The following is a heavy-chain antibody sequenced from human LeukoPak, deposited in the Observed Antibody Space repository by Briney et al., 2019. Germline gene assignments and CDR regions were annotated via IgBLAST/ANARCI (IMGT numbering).Heavy chain of an antibody. Sequence: SQTLSLTCTVSGSSISSGGYYWSWIRQHPGKGLEWIGYIYYSGSTYYNPSLKSRVTISVDTSKNQFSLKLSSVTAADTAVYYCARGRIAARHFDYWGQGTLVTVSS. CDR3: ARGRIAARHFDY. D-gene: IGHD6-6*01. J-gene: IGHJ4*02. CDR2: IYYSGST. CDR1: GSSISSGGYY. V-gene: IGHV4-31*03.